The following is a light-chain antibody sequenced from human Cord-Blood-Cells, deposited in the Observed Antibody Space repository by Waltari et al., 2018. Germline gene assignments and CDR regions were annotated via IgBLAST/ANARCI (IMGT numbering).Light chain of an antibody. Sequence: DIQMTQSPSSLSASVGARVTITCRASQSISSYLNWYLQKPGKAPKLLIYAASSLQSGIPSRFSGSGSGTDFTLTISSLQPEDFATYYCQQSYSTPYMYSFGQRTKLEIK. CDR1: QSISSY. CDR2: AAS. J-gene: IGKJ2*03. CDR3: QQSYSTPYMYS. V-gene: IGKV1-39*01.